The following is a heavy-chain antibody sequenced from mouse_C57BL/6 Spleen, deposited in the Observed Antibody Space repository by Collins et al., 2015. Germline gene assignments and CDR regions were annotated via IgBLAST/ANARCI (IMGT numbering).Heavy chain of an antibody. D-gene: IGHD1-1*01. J-gene: IGHJ1*03. CDR3: ARRYGSNWRWFFDV. CDR1: GYTFTDYY. V-gene: IGHV1-26*01. Sequence: EVQLQQSGPELVKPGASVKISCKASGYTFTDYYMNWVKQSHGKSLEWIGDINPNNGGTSYKQKFKGKATLTVDKSSSTAYMELRSLTSEDSAVYYCARRYGSNWRWFFDVWGTGTTVTVSS. CDR2: INPNNGGT.